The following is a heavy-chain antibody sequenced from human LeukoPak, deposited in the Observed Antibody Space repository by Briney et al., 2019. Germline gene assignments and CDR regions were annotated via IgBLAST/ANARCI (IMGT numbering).Heavy chain of an antibody. Sequence: SETLSLTCTVSGGSIRSSYYYWGWIRQPPGKGLEWIGSIYDSGSTYYNPSLKSRVTISVGTSKNQFSLKLNSVTAADTAVYYCARQSPAGYYYYGMDVWGQGTTVTVSS. CDR2: IYDSGST. CDR3: ARQSPAGYYYYGMDV. V-gene: IGHV4-39*01. CDR1: GGSIRSSYYY. J-gene: IGHJ6*02.